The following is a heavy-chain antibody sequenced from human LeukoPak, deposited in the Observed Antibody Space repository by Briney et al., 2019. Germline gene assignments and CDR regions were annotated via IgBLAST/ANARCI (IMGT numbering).Heavy chain of an antibody. D-gene: IGHD3-10*01. Sequence: GGSLRLSCAVSGFSLNKCWLSWVRQAPGKGLEWVANINQDESEKYYVDSVKGRFTISRDNAENSVSLQMNSLRDEDTAVYYCARGRFYYGWGVDVWGQGTTVTVSS. CDR2: INQDESEK. V-gene: IGHV3-7*01. CDR1: GFSLNKCW. CDR3: ARGRFYYGWGVDV. J-gene: IGHJ6*02.